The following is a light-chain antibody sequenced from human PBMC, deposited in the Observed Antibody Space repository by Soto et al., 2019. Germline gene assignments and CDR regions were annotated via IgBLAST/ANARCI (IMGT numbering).Light chain of an antibody. Sequence: QSALTQPRSVSGSPGQSVTISCTGTSSDVGGYNYVSWYQQHPGKAPKFMIYDVSKRPSGVPDRFSGSKSGNTASLTISGLQAEDEADYYCCSYAGSYTHYVFGTGTKLTVL. CDR3: CSYAGSYTHYV. CDR1: SSDVGGYNY. V-gene: IGLV2-11*01. CDR2: DVS. J-gene: IGLJ1*01.